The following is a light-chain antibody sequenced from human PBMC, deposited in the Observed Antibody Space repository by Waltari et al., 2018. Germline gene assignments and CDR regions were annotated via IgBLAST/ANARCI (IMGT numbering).Light chain of an antibody. CDR2: DAS. J-gene: IGKJ4*01. Sequence: EIVLTQSPATLSLSPGERATLSCRASQSVSSYLAWYQQKPGQAPRLLIYDASNRATGIPARFSGSGSGTDFILTISSLGPEDFAVYYCQQRSNWPLTFGGGTKVEIK. CDR3: QQRSNWPLT. V-gene: IGKV3-11*01. CDR1: QSVSSY.